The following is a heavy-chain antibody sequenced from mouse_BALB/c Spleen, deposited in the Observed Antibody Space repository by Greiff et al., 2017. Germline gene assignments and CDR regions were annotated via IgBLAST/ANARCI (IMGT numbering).Heavy chain of an antibody. V-gene: IGHV3-2*02. D-gene: IGHD4-1*01. CDR3: ARNPDWDVGAMDY. Sequence: DVKLQESGPGLVKPSQSLSLTCTVTGYSITSDYAWNWIRQFPGNKLEWMGYISYSGSTSYNPSLKSRISITRDTSKNQFFLQLNSVTTEDTATYYCARNPDWDVGAMDYWGQGTSVTVSS. J-gene: IGHJ4*01. CDR1: GYSITSDYA. CDR2: ISYSGST.